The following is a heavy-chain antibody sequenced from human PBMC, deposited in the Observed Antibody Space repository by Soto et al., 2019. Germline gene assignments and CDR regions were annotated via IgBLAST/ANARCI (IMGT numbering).Heavy chain of an antibody. CDR1: GGSISSGDYY. CDR3: ARAQYQLLSLYYGMDV. Sequence: QVQLQESGPGLVKPSQTLSLTCTVSGGSISSGDYYWSWIRQPPGKGLEWIGYIYYSGSTYYNPSLKSRVTISADTSKNQFSLKLSSVTAADTAVYYCARAQYQLLSLYYGMDVWGQGTTVTVSS. V-gene: IGHV4-30-4*01. CDR2: IYYSGST. J-gene: IGHJ6*02. D-gene: IGHD2-2*01.